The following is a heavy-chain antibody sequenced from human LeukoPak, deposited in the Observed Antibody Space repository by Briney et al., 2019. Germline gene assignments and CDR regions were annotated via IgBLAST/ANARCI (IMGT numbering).Heavy chain of an antibody. CDR2: ISGSGGST. V-gene: IGHV3-23*01. Sequence: GGSLRLSCAASGFTFSSYAMSWVRQAPGKGLEWVSAISGSGGSTYYADSVKGRFTISRDNSKNTLYLQMNSLRAEDTAAYYCAKDATYYYDSSGYHALGYFDYWGQGTLVTVSS. D-gene: IGHD3-22*01. CDR1: GFTFSSYA. CDR3: AKDATYYYDSSGYHALGYFDY. J-gene: IGHJ4*02.